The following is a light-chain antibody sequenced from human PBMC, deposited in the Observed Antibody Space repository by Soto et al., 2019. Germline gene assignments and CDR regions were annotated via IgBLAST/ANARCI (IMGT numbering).Light chain of an antibody. CDR2: DVG. Sequence: QSALTQPPSASGSPGQSVTISCTGTSSDVGGYNFVSWYQQYPGKAPKLIIYDVGSRPSGVSNRFSGSKSGNTASLTISGLQADDEADYYCSSYTTSDTLVFGTGTKVTVL. CDR3: SSYTTSDTLV. V-gene: IGLV2-14*03. CDR1: SSDVGGYNF. J-gene: IGLJ1*01.